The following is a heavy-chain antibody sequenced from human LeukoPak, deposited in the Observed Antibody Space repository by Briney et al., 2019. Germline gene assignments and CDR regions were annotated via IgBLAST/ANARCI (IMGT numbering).Heavy chain of an antibody. CDR3: ARRGSPVRPLDY. J-gene: IGHJ4*02. CDR2: IDTGGST. D-gene: IGHD1-26*01. Sequence: GGSLRLSCVASGFTVSSSYMKWVRQAPGKGLEWISVIDTGGSTNYADSVKGRFTISRDISKNTVYPQMNSLRAEDTAVYYCARRGSPVRPLDYWGQGTLVTASS. CDR1: GFTVSSSY. V-gene: IGHV3-66*04.